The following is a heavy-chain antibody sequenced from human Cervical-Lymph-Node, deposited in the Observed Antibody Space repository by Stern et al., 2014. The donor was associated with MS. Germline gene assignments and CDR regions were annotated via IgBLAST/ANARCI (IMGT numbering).Heavy chain of an antibody. D-gene: IGHD1-14*01. CDR1: GFTFSIYW. CDR2: IYPGDSET. V-gene: IGHV5-51*01. Sequence: EDQLVESGAELIRPGASLKISCKGSGFTFSIYWIAWVRQMPGKGLEWMGIIYPGDSETRYSPSFQGQVTMSADKSTSTAYLQWSSLNASDTAMYFCARQTTAWASDVWGQGTLVTVSS. J-gene: IGHJ4*02. CDR3: ARQTTAWASDV.